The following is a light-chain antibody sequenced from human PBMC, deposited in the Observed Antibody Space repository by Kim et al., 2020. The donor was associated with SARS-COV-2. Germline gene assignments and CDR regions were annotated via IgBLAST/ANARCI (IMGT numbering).Light chain of an antibody. CDR2: GKY. Sequence: LEQTVRLTCQGDSLRNYYATWYQQRPGQAPVLVLFGKYNRPSGIPDRFSGSGSGNTASLTITGAQAEDEADYYCNSRDSSGDHVVFGGGTQLTVL. CDR3: NSRDSSGDHVV. CDR1: SLRNYY. V-gene: IGLV3-19*01. J-gene: IGLJ3*02.